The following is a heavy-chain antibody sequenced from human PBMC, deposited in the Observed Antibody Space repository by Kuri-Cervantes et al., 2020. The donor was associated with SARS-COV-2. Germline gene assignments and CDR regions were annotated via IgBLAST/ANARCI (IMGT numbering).Heavy chain of an antibody. V-gene: IGHV3-64*04. CDR3: AKGSPRPTWIQLWSGMGAFDI. CDR1: RLTFSGYP. D-gene: IGHD5-18*01. Sequence: GGSLRLSCAASRLTFSGYPVHWVRQAPGKGLEYVAGITSDGTSTYYANSVKGRFIISRDNSKNTLYLQMNSLRAEDTAVYYCAKGSPRPTWIQLWSGMGAFDIWGQGTMVTVSS. CDR2: ITSDGTST. J-gene: IGHJ3*02.